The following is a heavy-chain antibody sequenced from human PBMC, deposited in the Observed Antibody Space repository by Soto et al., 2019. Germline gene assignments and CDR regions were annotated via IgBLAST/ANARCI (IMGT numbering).Heavy chain of an antibody. Sequence: PSETLSLTCTVSGGCISSSSYYWGWIRQPPGKGLEWIGSIYYSGSTYYNPSLKSRVTISVDTSKNQFSLKLSSVTAAGTAVYYCATRTGIIAAAGSEYFQHWGQGTLVTVSS. CDR1: GGCISSSSYY. CDR3: ATRTGIIAAAGSEYFQH. D-gene: IGHD6-13*01. J-gene: IGHJ1*01. CDR2: IYYSGST. V-gene: IGHV4-39*01.